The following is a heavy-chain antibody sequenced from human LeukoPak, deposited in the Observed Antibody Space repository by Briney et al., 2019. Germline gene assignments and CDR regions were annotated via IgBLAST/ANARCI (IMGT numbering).Heavy chain of an antibody. J-gene: IGHJ4*02. CDR3: ARDPRRPYCSSTSCKGYFDY. D-gene: IGHD2-2*01. CDR2: ISYDGSNK. CDR1: GHTFSSYA. Sequence: GGSLRLSCAASGHTFSSYAMHWVRQAPGKGLEWVAVISYDGSNKYYADSVKGRFTISRDNSKNTLYLQMNSLRAEDTAVYYCARDPRRPYCSSTSCKGYFDYWGQGTLVTVSS. V-gene: IGHV3-30-3*01.